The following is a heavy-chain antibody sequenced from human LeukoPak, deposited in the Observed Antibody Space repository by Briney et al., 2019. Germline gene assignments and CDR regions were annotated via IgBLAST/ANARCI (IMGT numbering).Heavy chain of an antibody. D-gene: IGHD6-19*01. CDR3: AREDGSGWYEVDY. Sequence: PGGSLRLSCAASVFTFSSHWMHWVRQAPGKGLVWVSRINSDGSSTSYADSVKGRFTISRDNAKNTLYLQMNSLRAEDTAVYYCAREDGSGWYEVDYWGQGTLVTVSS. J-gene: IGHJ4*02. V-gene: IGHV3-74*01. CDR1: VFTFSSHW. CDR2: INSDGSST.